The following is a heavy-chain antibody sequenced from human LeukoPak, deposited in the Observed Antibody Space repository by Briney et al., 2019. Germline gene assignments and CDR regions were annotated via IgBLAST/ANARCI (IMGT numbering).Heavy chain of an antibody. D-gene: IGHD3-9*01. V-gene: IGHV3-33*01. CDR3: ARDLQAMYFQD. CDR2: IGHAGNSI. J-gene: IGHJ4*02. Sequence: PGGSLRLSCVTSGFNFGVFSMHWVRQAPGKGLEWVAVIGHAGNSIYYGDSVKGRFTITRDNSKNTLFLQMSSLTAEDTAVYYCARDLQAMYFQDWGQGALVTVAS. CDR1: GFNFGVFS.